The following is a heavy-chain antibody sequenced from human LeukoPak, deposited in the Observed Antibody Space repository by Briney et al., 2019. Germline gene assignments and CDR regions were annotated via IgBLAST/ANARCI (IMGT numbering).Heavy chain of an antibody. J-gene: IGHJ4*02. CDR2: IIPIFGTA. CDR3: ARALYDSSGYYYGYFDY. CDR1: GGTFSSYS. Sequence: SEKVSCKASGGTFSSYSISWVRQAPGQGLEWMGGIIPIFGTANYAQKFQGRVTNTADDSTSTAYMELSSLRSEDTAVYYCARALYDSSGYYYGYFDYWGQGTLVTVSS. V-gene: IGHV1-69*01. D-gene: IGHD3-22*01.